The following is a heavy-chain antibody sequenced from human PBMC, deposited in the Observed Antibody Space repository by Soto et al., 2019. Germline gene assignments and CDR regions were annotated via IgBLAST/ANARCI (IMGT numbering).Heavy chain of an antibody. J-gene: IGHJ4*02. CDR1: GYSFTSYY. CDR2: IRPIFDNK. V-gene: IGHV1-46*01. Sequence: QVQLVQSGAEVKKPGASVKLSCKTSGYSFTSYYVHWVRQAPGQGLEWMGIIRPIFDNKEYAQKFQGRVSMTRDTSTSTVYMELSSLIPEDTAVYYCVREPSESYQFDYWGQGTLVTVSS. D-gene: IGHD1-26*01. CDR3: VREPSESYQFDY.